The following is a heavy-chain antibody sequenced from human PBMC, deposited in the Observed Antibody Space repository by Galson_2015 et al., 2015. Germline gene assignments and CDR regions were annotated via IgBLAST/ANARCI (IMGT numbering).Heavy chain of an antibody. CDR3: AKEVPVSSSSEYYFDY. J-gene: IGHJ4*02. CDR2: ISYDGSNK. Sequence: SLRLSCAASGFTFSSYGMHWVRQAPGKGLEWVAVISYDGSNKYYADSVKDRFTISRDNSKNTLYLQMNSLRAEDTAVYYCAKEVPVSSSSEYYFDYWGQGTLVTVSS. CDR1: GFTFSSYG. V-gene: IGHV3-30*18. D-gene: IGHD6-13*01.